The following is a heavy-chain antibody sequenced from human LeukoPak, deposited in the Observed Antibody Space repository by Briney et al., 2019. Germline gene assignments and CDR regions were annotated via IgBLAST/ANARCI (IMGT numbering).Heavy chain of an antibody. Sequence: ASVKVSCKASGYTLTGFYMYWVRQAPGQGLEWMGWINPSTGGTNYVQKFQGRATMTRDTSINTAYMELSRLRSDGTAVYYCATGFVVIGAFDIWGQGTLVAVSS. V-gene: IGHV1-2*02. CDR2: INPSTGGT. CDR3: ATGFVVIGAFDI. J-gene: IGHJ3*02. D-gene: IGHD2-21*01. CDR1: GYTLTGFY.